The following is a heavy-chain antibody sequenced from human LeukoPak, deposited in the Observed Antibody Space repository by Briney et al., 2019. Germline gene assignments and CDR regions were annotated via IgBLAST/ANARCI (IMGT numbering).Heavy chain of an antibody. CDR2: INQGGNT. J-gene: IGHJ4*02. CDR1: GGSFGNYY. CDR3: AIGPGGYYFDY. V-gene: IGHV4-34*01. D-gene: IGHD3-3*01. Sequence: TETLSLTCTVYGGSFGNYYWSWIRQPPGKGLEWIAEINQGGNTNYNPSLKSRVTISLDTSKNQFSLKLSSVSAADTAVYYCAIGPGGYYFDYWGQGTLVTVSS.